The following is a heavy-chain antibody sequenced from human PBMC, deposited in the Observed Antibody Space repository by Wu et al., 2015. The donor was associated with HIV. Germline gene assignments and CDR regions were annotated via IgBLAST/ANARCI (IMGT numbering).Heavy chain of an antibody. CDR1: GYTFTGYY. CDR2: INPNSGGT. Sequence: QVQLVQSGAEVKKPGASVKVSCKASGYTFTGYYMHWVRQAPGQGLEWMGWINPNSGGTNYAQKFQGRVTMTRDTSISTAYMELSRLRSDDTAVYYCARSGTKTIFGHQRSYYYMDVWGKGTTVTVSS. V-gene: IGHV1-2*02. J-gene: IGHJ6*03. D-gene: IGHD3-3*01. CDR3: ARSGTKTIFGHQRSYYYMDV.